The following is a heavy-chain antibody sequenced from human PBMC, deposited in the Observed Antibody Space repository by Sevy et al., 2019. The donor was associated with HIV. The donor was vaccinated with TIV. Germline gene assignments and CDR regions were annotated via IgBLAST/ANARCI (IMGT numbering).Heavy chain of an antibody. CDR3: AKGFCSGATCPMDYYYYGMDV. V-gene: IGHV3-23*01. D-gene: IGHD2-15*01. Sequence: GGSLRLSCSASEFTFSSYAMSWVRQAPGKGLEWVSSISGSGRFTYYADFVEGRFFISRDNSKNTLSVQMNSLRAEDTAVYYCAKGFCSGATCPMDYYYYGMDVWGQGTTVTVSS. CDR1: EFTFSSYA. J-gene: IGHJ6*02. CDR2: ISGSGRFT.